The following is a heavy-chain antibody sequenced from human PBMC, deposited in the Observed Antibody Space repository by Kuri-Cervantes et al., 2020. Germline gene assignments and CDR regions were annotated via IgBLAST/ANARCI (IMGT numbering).Heavy chain of an antibody. V-gene: IGHV3-21*04. CDR2: ISSSSSYI. J-gene: IGHJ3*02. D-gene: IGHD2-8*01. Sequence: GESLKISCAASGFTFSDYSMNWVRQAPGKGLECLSSISSSSSYIYYADSVKGRFTISRDNAKNSLYLQMNSLRAEDTALYYCAKDDSGDLMGAFDIWGQGTMVTVSS. CDR1: GFTFSDYS. CDR3: AKDDSGDLMGAFDI.